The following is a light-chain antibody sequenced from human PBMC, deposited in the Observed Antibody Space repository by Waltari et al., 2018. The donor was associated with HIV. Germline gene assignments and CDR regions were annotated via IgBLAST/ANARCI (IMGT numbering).Light chain of an antibody. CDR3: ASNRLDYTLI. V-gene: IGLV2-14*03. Sequence: QSALTQPASVSGFLGQSINISCTGLRTDPRFYQYVSWYQQHPGKIPRLIIFDINNRPSGVSDHFSGSRSGNSASLTFSGLQSGDEAHYYCASNRLDYTLIFGGGTKLTVL. J-gene: IGLJ2*01. CDR1: RTDPRFYQY. CDR2: DIN.